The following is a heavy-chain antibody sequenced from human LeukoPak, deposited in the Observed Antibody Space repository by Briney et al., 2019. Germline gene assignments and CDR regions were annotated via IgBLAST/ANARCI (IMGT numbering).Heavy chain of an antibody. CDR2: IHYSGTA. V-gene: IGHV4-31*03. CDR1: GGSISRGDYY. Sequence: PSETLSLTCTVSGGSISRGDYYWTWIRQLPGKGLECIGYIHYSGTAYYNPSLSSRPTISLDTSNNQFSLKLSSVTAADTAVYYCAKESPYHRGLFPGWFDKGGQGALVPAPS. J-gene: IGHJ5*02. D-gene: IGHD2-21*01. CDR3: AKESPYHRGLFPGWFDK.